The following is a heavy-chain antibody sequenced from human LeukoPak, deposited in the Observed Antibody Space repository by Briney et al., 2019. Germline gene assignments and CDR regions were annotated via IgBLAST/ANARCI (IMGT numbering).Heavy chain of an antibody. CDR2: IYYSGST. Sequence: SQTLSLTCTVSGGSISSGDYYWSWIRQPPGTGLEWIGYIYYSGSTYYNPSLKSRVTISVDTSKNQFSLKLSSVTAADTAVYYCARGGYCSSTSCRDQDFDYWGQGTLVTVSS. J-gene: IGHJ4*02. CDR3: ARGGYCSSTSCRDQDFDY. V-gene: IGHV4-30-4*01. D-gene: IGHD2-2*01. CDR1: GGSISSGDYY.